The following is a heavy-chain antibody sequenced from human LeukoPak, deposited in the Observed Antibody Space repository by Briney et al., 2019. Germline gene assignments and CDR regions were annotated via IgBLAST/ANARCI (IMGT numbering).Heavy chain of an antibody. J-gene: IGHJ3*02. V-gene: IGHV6-1*01. CDR1: GDSVSSNSAA. Sequence: SQTLPLTCAISGDSVSSNSAAWNWIRQSPSRGLEWLGRTYFRSQWSDDYGVSVKSRITINPDTSKNQFSLQLNSVTPDDTAVYYCAREVASSYAFDIWGQGTMVTVSS. CDR3: AREVASSYAFDI. CDR2: TYFRSQWSD.